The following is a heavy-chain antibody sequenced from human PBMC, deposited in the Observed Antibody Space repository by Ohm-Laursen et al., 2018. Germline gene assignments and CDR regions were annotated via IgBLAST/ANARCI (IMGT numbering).Heavy chain of an antibody. CDR3: ARGSPTDY. J-gene: IGHJ4*02. Sequence: KVSCKGSGYNFANYWIGWVRQMPGKGLEWMGIVYSGYSHTRYSPSFLGQVTISVHKSISNAYMQWSSLKASDSALYYCARGSPTDYWGQGTLVTVSS. V-gene: IGHV5-51*01. CDR2: VYSGYSHT. CDR1: GYNFANYW.